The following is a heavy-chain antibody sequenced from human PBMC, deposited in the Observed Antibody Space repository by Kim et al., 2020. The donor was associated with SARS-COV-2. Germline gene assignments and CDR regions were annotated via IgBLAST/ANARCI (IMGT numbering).Heavy chain of an antibody. CDR1: GGTFSSYA. CDR3: AREVPLRLGELSPA. V-gene: IGHV1-69*04. D-gene: IGHD3-16*02. Sequence: SVKVSCKASGGTFSSYAINWVRQAPGQGLEWMGRIIPILGIANYAQKFQGRVTITADKSTSTAYMELSSLRSEDTAVYYCAREVPLRLGELSPAWGQGTLVTVSS. CDR2: IIPILGIA. J-gene: IGHJ5*02.